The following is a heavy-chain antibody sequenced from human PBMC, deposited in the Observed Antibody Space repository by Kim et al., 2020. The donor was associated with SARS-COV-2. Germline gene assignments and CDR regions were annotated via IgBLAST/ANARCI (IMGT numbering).Heavy chain of an antibody. Sequence: GGSLRLSCAASGFTFSSYAMSWVRQAPGKGLEWVSAISGSGGSTYYADSVKGRFTISRDNSKNTLYLQMNSLRAEDTAVYYCAKDLGGTYGDYFPAARMDVWGQGTTVTVSS. D-gene: IGHD4-17*01. J-gene: IGHJ6*02. CDR2: ISGSGGST. CDR3: AKDLGGTYGDYFPAARMDV. V-gene: IGHV3-23*01. CDR1: GFTFSSYA.